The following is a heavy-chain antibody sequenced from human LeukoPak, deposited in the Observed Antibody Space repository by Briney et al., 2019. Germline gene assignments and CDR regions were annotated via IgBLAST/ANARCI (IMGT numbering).Heavy chain of an antibody. D-gene: IGHD6-13*01. V-gene: IGHV3-74*01. CDR1: GFTFSNHW. CDR2: INGDGTST. J-gene: IGHJ6*02. Sequence: PGGSLRLSCAASGFTFSNHWLHWVRQAPGKGLVWVSRINGDGTSTIYADSVKGRFTISRDNAKSTMYLQMNGLRDEDTAVYYCARDTVAATGYYSMDVWGQGTTVTVSS. CDR3: ARDTVAATGYYSMDV.